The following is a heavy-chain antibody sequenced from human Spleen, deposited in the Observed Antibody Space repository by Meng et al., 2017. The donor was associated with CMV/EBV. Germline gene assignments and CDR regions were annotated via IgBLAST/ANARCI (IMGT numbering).Heavy chain of an antibody. Sequence: LHLCGGCLLSPSDDLPCSVCVYGGSFWWFYWRWIRQPPGKGLEWIGEINHSGSTNYHPPLECRVTITVDTSKNQFSLKLISVTAADTAVYYCCSRRFGEWGYWGQGTLVTVSS. V-gene: IGHV4-34*01. J-gene: IGHJ4*02. CDR1: GGSFWWFY. CDR2: INHSGST. D-gene: IGHD3-10*01. CDR3: CSRRFGEWGY.